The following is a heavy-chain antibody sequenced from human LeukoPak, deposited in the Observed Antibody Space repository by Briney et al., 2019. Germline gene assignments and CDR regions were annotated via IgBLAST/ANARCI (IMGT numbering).Heavy chain of an antibody. V-gene: IGHV4-59*01. Sequence: SETLSLTCTVSGGSIISYYWSWIRQPPGKGLEWIGYIYYSGNTNYNPSLKSRVTISVDTSKNQFSLKLSSVTAADTAVYYCASTGGFGELLLWFDPWGQGTLVTVSS. CDR1: GGSIISYY. D-gene: IGHD3-10*01. CDR2: IYYSGNT. CDR3: ASTGGFGELLLWFDP. J-gene: IGHJ5*02.